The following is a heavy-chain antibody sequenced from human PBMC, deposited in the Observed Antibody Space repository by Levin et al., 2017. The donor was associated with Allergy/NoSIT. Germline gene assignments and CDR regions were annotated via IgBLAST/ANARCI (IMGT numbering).Heavy chain of an antibody. CDR2: ISYDGSNK. D-gene: IGHD3-10*01. CDR3: AKDSGSYYNPLDAFDI. J-gene: IGHJ3*02. Sequence: LSLTCAASGFLFSSYGMHWVRQAPGKGLEWVAVISYDGSNKYYADSVKGRFTISRDNSKNTLYLQMNSLRAEDTAVYYCAKDSGSYYNPLDAFDIWGQGTMVTVSS. V-gene: IGHV3-30*18. CDR1: GFLFSSYG.